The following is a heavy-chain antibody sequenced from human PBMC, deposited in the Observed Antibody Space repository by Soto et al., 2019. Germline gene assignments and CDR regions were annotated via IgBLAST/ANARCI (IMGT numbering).Heavy chain of an antibody. J-gene: IGHJ4*02. CDR2: INVGNGNT. Sequence: QVQLVQSGAEVKKPGASVKVSCEASGYAFTSCTIDWVRHAPGQRLEWMGWINVGNGNTKYSQKFQGRVTITRDTSASTAYMELSSLRSEDTAVYYCARSVGAALSDYWGQGTLVTVSS. CDR3: ARSVGAALSDY. D-gene: IGHD1-26*01. V-gene: IGHV1-3*01. CDR1: GYAFTSCT.